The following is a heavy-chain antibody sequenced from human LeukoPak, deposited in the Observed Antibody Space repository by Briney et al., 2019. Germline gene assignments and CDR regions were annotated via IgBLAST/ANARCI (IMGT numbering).Heavy chain of an antibody. V-gene: IGHV3-33*01. Sequence: GGSLRLSCAASGFTFSSYGMHWVRQAPGKGLEWVAVIWYDGSNKYYADSVKGRFTISRDNSKNTLYLQMNSLRAEDTAVHYCARSQRRYYDILTGYSYWGQGTLVTVSS. CDR1: GFTFSSYG. D-gene: IGHD3-9*01. J-gene: IGHJ4*02. CDR3: ARSQRRYYDILTGYSY. CDR2: IWYDGSNK.